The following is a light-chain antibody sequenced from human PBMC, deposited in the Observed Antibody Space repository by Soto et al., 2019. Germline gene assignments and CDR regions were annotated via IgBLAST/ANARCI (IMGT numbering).Light chain of an antibody. V-gene: IGKV1-39*01. CDR1: QGISSY. J-gene: IGKJ5*01. CDR2: TAS. CDR3: QQSYSTTTT. Sequence: IQLTQSPSSLSASVGDRVTITCRASQGISSYLAWYQQKPGKAPNLLIYTASTLQSGVPSRFSGSGSGTDFTLTISSLQPEDFETYYCQQSYSTTTTFGQGTRLEI.